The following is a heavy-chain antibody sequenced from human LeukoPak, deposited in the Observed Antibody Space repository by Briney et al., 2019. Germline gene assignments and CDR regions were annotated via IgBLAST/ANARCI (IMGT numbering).Heavy chain of an antibody. CDR3: AKRFDCSGSTCYSWDY. Sequence: GGSLRLSCAASGFSFSSYAMSWVRQAPGKGLEWVSAISGSGGSTYYADSVKGRFTISRDNSKSTLYLQMSSLRAEDTAVYYCAKRFDCSGSTCYSWDYWGQGTLVTVSS. D-gene: IGHD2-15*01. V-gene: IGHV3-23*01. CDR2: ISGSGGST. CDR1: GFSFSSYA. J-gene: IGHJ4*02.